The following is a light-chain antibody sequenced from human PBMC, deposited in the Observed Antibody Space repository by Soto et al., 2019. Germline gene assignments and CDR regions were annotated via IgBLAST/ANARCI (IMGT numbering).Light chain of an antibody. CDR3: VSLTTSKSYV. J-gene: IGLJ1*01. CDR2: DIT. Sequence: QSVLTQPASVSGSPGQSITISCTGTSSDVGAYIFVSWYQQYPGKAPKLMIYDITNRPSGVSNRFSGSKAGNTASLTISGLQAEDEADYYCVSLTTSKSYVFGTGTKVTV. CDR1: SSDVGAYIF. V-gene: IGLV2-14*01.